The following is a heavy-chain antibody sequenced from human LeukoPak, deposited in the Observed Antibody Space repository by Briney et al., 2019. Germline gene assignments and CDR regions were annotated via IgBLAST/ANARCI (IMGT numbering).Heavy chain of an antibody. D-gene: IGHD3-22*01. CDR3: ARAAYDNSGYLTL. Sequence: GGSLGLSCAASGFTFRNYVIHWVRQAPGKGLEWVAVIWYDGTNKYYADFVKGRFTISRDSSKNTLYLQMNSLRAEDTAVYYCARAAYDNSGYLTLWGQGTLVTVSS. J-gene: IGHJ4*02. CDR2: IWYDGTNK. CDR1: GFTFRNYV. V-gene: IGHV3-33*08.